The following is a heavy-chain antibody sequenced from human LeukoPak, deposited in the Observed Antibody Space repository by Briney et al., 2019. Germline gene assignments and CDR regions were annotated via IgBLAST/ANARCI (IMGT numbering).Heavy chain of an antibody. CDR2: IYYSGNT. V-gene: IGHV4-59*11. D-gene: IGHD6-13*01. CDR3: ARFGYSSSWFQFDY. CDR1: GGSISSHY. Sequence: PSETLSLTCTVSGGSISSHYWSWIRQPPGKGLEWIGYIYYSGNTDYNPSLKSRVTISVNASKNQFSLKLSSVTAADTAVYYCARFGYSSSWFQFDYWGQGTLVTVSS. J-gene: IGHJ4*02.